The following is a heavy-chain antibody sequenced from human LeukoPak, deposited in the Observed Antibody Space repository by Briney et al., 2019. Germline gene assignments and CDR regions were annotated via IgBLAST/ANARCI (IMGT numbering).Heavy chain of an antibody. CDR3: VRGTGY. Sequence: GGSLNLSCSVSGFPFSTYVMHWVRRAPGKGLEYVSAISSNGDNTYYADSVKGRFTISRDNSKNTLYLQMSSLRADDTAVYYCVRGTGYWGQGTLVTVSS. CDR1: GFPFSTYV. J-gene: IGHJ4*02. V-gene: IGHV3-64D*06. CDR2: ISSNGDNT.